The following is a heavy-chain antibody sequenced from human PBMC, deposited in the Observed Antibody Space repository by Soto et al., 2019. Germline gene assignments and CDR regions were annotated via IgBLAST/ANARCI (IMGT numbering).Heavy chain of an antibody. Sequence: QVQLVESGGGVVQPGRSLRLYCTASGFTRSSHGMHWVRQAPGKGLEWVPVISYDGSNEYYANSVKGRFTISRDNSKNTLFLQMNSMRAEDTAVYYCGKGRTTKVYDGMDVWGQGTTVTVS. D-gene: IGHD4-4*01. CDR1: GFTRSSHG. CDR2: ISYDGSNE. J-gene: IGHJ6*02. CDR3: GKGRTTKVYDGMDV. V-gene: IGHV3-30*18.